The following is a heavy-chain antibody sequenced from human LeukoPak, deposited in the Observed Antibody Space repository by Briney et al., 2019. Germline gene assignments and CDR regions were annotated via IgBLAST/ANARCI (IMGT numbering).Heavy chain of an antibody. CDR3: AAHDYGDYTEDY. CDR2: IYYSGST. J-gene: IGHJ4*02. V-gene: IGHV4-31*03. D-gene: IGHD4-17*01. Sequence: SETLSLTCTISGGSISSGGYYWSWIRQHPGKGLEWIGYIYYSGSTYYNPSLKSRVIISVDTSKNQFSLKLSSVTAADTAVYYCAAHDYGDYTEDYWGQGTLVTVSS. CDR1: GGSISSGGYY.